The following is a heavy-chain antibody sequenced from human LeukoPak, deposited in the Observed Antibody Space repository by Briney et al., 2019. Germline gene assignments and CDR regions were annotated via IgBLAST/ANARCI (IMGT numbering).Heavy chain of an antibody. CDR2: IIPIFGTA. CDR3: ARDVLEMATIGWLDY. J-gene: IGHJ4*02. D-gene: IGHD5-24*01. CDR1: VGTFSSYA. Sequence: ASVKVSCKASVGTFSSYAISWVRQAPGQGLEWMGRIIPIFGTANYAQKFQGRVTITTDESTSTDYMELSSLRSEDTAVYYCARDVLEMATIGWLDYWGQGTLVTVSS. V-gene: IGHV1-69*05.